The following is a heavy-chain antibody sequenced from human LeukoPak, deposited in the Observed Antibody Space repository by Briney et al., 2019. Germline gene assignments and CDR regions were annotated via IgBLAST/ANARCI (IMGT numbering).Heavy chain of an antibody. J-gene: IGHJ3*02. Sequence: GGSLRLSCAASGFTFSSYGMHWVRQAPGKGLEWVAVISYDGSNKYYADSVKGRFTISRDNSKNTLYLQMNSLRAEDTAVYHCARLGPYAHNTFDIWGLGTMVTVSS. CDR1: GFTFSSYG. CDR3: ARLGPYAHNTFDI. V-gene: IGHV3-30*03. D-gene: IGHD2-2*01. CDR2: ISYDGSNK.